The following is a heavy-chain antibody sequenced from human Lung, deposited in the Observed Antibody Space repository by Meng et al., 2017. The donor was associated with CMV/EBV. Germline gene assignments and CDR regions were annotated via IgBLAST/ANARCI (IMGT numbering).Heavy chain of an antibody. CDR3: ARQLDTRTWDNWFDP. CDR1: GYSFTSYW. J-gene: IGHJ5*02. Sequence: ESXKISXQGSGYSFTSYWIAWVRQMPGKGLEWMGIIYPGDSDTTYSPSFQGQVTISADNSISTTYLQWNSLRASDTAMYYCARQLDTRTWDNWFDPWGQGTXVTVSS. CDR2: IYPGDSDT. D-gene: IGHD2-2*01. V-gene: IGHV5-51*01.